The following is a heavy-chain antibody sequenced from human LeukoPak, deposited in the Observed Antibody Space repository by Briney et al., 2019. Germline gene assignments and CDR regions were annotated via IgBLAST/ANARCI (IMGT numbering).Heavy chain of an antibody. V-gene: IGHV1-69*05. CDR1: GGTFSSYA. Sequence: ASVKVSCKASGGTFSSYAISRVRQAPGQGLEWMGGIIPIFGTANYAQKFQGRVTITTDESTSTAYMELSSLRSEDTAVYYCARVGYDSSGYYYEYFQHWGQGTLVTVSS. CDR2: IIPIFGTA. CDR3: ARVGYDSSGYYYEYFQH. D-gene: IGHD3-22*01. J-gene: IGHJ1*01.